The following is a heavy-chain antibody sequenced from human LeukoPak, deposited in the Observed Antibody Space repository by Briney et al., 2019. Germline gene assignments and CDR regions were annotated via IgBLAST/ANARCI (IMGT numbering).Heavy chain of an antibody. J-gene: IGHJ3*02. V-gene: IGHV4-4*07. CDR2: IYTSGST. D-gene: IGHD2-15*01. CDR3: ARMVIRAYCSGGNCYEHAFDI. CDR1: GGSISSYY. Sequence: SETLSLTCTVSGGSISSYYWSWIRQPAGKGLEWIGRIYTSGSTNYNPSLKSRVTISVDTSKNQFSLKLSSVTAADTAVYYCARMVIRAYCSGGNCYEHAFDIWGQGTMVTVSS.